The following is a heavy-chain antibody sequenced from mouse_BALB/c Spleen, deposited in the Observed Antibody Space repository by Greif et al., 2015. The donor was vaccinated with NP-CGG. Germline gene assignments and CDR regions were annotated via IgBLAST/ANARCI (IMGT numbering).Heavy chain of an antibody. CDR1: GYTFTDYA. Sequence: QVQLQQSGAELVRPGVSVKISCKGSGYTFTDYAMHWVKQSHAKSLEWIGVISTYYGDASYNQKFKGKATMTVDKSSSTAYMELARLTSEDSAIYYCARGYYVDYAMDYWGQGTSVTVSS. J-gene: IGHJ4*01. V-gene: IGHV1S137*01. CDR2: ISTYYGDA. CDR3: ARGYYVDYAMDY. D-gene: IGHD2-3*01.